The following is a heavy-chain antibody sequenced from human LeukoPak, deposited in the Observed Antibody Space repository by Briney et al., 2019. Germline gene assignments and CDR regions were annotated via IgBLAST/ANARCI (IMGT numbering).Heavy chain of an antibody. V-gene: IGHV3-23*01. CDR2: ISYSGGST. D-gene: IGHD6-19*01. Sequence: GGSLRLSCAASGFTFSNAWMNWVRQAPGKGLEWVSAISYSGGSTYYADSVKGRFTISRDNSKNTLYLQMNSLRAEDTAVYYCAKDQRSIAVAGYFDYWGQGTLVTVSS. CDR1: GFTFSNAW. J-gene: IGHJ4*02. CDR3: AKDQRSIAVAGYFDY.